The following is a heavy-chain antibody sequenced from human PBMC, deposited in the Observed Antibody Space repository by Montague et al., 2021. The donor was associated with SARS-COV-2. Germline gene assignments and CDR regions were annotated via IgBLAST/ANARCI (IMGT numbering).Heavy chain of an antibody. CDR3: ASARITMIVVVDAFDI. CDR2: IYYSGGT. V-gene: IGHV4-31*03. CDR1: GGSNSSGGYY. J-gene: IGHJ3*02. D-gene: IGHD3-22*01. Sequence: TLSLTCTVSGGSNSSGGYYWSWIRQHPGKGLEWIGYIYYSGGTYYNPSLKSRVTISVGTSKNQFSLKLSSVTAADTAVCYCASARITMIVVVDAFDIWGQGTMVTVSS.